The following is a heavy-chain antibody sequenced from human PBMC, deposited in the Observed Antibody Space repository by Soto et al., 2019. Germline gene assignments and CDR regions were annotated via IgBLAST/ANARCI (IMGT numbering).Heavy chain of an antibody. V-gene: IGHV4-39*07. CDR2: IYYSGRT. CDR3: ARVRREYDTSGPVDY. D-gene: IGHD3-9*01. Sequence: SETLSLTCTVSGGSVRSSTYYWGWIRQAPGKGLEWIASIYYSGRTHNNPALKSRVTMSVDTYTNQFSLKLNSVTAADTAVYYCARVRREYDTSGPVDYWGQGTLVTVSS. CDR1: GGSVRSSTYY. J-gene: IGHJ4*02.